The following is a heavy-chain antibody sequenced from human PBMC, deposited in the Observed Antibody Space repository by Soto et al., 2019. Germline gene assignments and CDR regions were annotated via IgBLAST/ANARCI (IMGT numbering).Heavy chain of an antibody. CDR3: ARIDYYDSSGYYRHFDY. V-gene: IGHV4-61*01. CDR1: GGSVSSGSYY. D-gene: IGHD3-22*01. J-gene: IGHJ4*02. Sequence: QVQLQESGPGLVKPSETLSLTCTVSGGSVSSGSYYWSWIRQPPGKGLEWIGYIYYSGSTNYNPSLKSRVTISVDTSKNQFSLKLSSVTAADTAIYYCARIDYYDSSGYYRHFDYWGQGTLVTVSS. CDR2: IYYSGST.